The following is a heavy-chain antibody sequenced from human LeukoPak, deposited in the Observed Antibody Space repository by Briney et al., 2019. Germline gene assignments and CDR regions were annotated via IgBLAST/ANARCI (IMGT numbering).Heavy chain of an antibody. V-gene: IGHV3-21*01. CDR3: ARDQLRNYDFWSGYYTGRYYGMDV. CDR1: GFTFSSYS. Sequence: PGGSLRLSCAASGFTFSSYSMNWVRQAPGKGLEWVSSISSSSSYIYHADSVKGRFTISRDNAKNSLYLQMNSLRAEDTAVYYCARDQLRNYDFWSGYYTGRYYGMDVWGQGTTVTVSS. CDR2: ISSSSSYI. D-gene: IGHD3-3*01. J-gene: IGHJ6*02.